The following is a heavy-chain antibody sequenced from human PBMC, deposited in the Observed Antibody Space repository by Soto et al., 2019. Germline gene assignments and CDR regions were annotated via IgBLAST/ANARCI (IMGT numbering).Heavy chain of an antibody. D-gene: IGHD1-1*01. Sequence: PSETLSLTCTISGASISGFYWSWIRKSAGKGLEWIGRIYATGTTDYNPSLKSRVMMSVDTSKKQFSLKLRSVTAADTAVYYCVRDGTKTLRDWFDPWGQGISVTVSS. V-gene: IGHV4-4*07. CDR1: GASISGFY. CDR2: IYATGTT. CDR3: VRDGTKTLRDWFDP. J-gene: IGHJ5*02.